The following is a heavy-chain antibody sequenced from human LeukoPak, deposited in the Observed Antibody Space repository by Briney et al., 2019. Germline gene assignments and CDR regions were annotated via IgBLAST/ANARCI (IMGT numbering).Heavy chain of an antibody. CDR3: ARGGYYDNSGASDY. Sequence: PGGSLRLSCTVSGFTVSSNSMSWVRQAPGKGLEWVSFIYSDNTHYSDSVKGRFPISRDNSKNTLYLQMNSLRADDTALYYCARGGYYDNSGASDYWGQGTLVSVSS. J-gene: IGHJ4*02. V-gene: IGHV3-53*01. CDR2: IYSDNT. CDR1: GFTVSSNS. D-gene: IGHD3-22*01.